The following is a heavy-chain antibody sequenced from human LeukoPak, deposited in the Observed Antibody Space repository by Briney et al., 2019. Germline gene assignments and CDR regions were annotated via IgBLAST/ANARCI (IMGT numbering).Heavy chain of an antibody. D-gene: IGHD5-18*01. Sequence: SETLSLTCTVSGGSISSGDYYWSWIRQPPGKGLEWTGYIYYSGSTYYNPSLKSRVTISVDTSKNQFSLKLSSVTAADTAVYYCARRKAGYSYGLNYYYYMDVWGKGTTVTVSS. CDR1: GGSISSGDYY. J-gene: IGHJ6*03. V-gene: IGHV4-30-4*08. CDR3: ARRKAGYSYGLNYYYYMDV. CDR2: IYYSGST.